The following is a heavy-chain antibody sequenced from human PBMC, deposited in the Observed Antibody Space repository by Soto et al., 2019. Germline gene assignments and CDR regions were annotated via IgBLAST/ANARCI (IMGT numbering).Heavy chain of an antibody. Sequence: QVQLVQSGAEVKKPGASVKVSCKSSGYSFTGYYMHWVRQAPGQGLEWMGWINPNSGGTNYAQKFQGRVTMTRDTSISTAYMELSRLRSDDTAVYYCASARYYYDSSGYYPDWGQGTLVTVSS. CDR2: INPNSGGT. CDR1: GYSFTGYY. CDR3: ASARYYYDSSGYYPD. V-gene: IGHV1-2*02. J-gene: IGHJ4*02. D-gene: IGHD3-22*01.